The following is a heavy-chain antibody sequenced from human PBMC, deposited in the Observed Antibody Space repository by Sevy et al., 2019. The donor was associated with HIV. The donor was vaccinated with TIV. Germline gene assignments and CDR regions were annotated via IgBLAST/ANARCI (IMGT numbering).Heavy chain of an antibody. V-gene: IGHV3-30-3*01. Sequence: QLGGSLRLSCAASGFTFSSFFMHWVRQAPGKGLEWVATISYDGSNEHYADSVKGRFTISRDNSKNALYLQMNSLRAEDTAVYYCALERLSSNVAEYFQNWGQGTLVTVSS. J-gene: IGHJ1*01. D-gene: IGHD1-1*01. CDR2: ISYDGSNE. CDR1: GFTFSSFF. CDR3: ALERLSSNVAEYFQN.